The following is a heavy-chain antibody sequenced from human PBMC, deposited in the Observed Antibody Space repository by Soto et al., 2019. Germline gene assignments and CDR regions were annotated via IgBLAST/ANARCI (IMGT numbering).Heavy chain of an antibody. CDR3: AKGGALVPAAILDY. J-gene: IGHJ4*02. Sequence: QVQLVESGGGVDQPGRSLRLSCVASGFSFRDFGMHWVRQAAGKGLEWVAVASYDGSNTYYADSVKGRFTISRDNSKNTLYLQMNSLGTEDTAVYYCAKGGALVPAAILDYWGQGSLVTVSS. CDR1: GFSFRDFG. CDR2: ASYDGSNT. D-gene: IGHD2-2*01. V-gene: IGHV3-30*18.